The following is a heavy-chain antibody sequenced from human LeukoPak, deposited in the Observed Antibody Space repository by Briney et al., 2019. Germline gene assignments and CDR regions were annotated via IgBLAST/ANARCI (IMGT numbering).Heavy chain of an antibody. CDR3: ARGSYSSGWYLIDY. Sequence: GASVKVSCKASGYTFTSYGISWVRQAPGQGLEWMGWISAYNGNTNYAQKLQGRVTVTTDTSTSTAYMELRSLRSDDTAVYYCARGSYSSGWYLIDYWGQGTLVTVSS. V-gene: IGHV1-18*01. CDR2: ISAYNGNT. D-gene: IGHD6-19*01. CDR1: GYTFTSYG. J-gene: IGHJ4*02.